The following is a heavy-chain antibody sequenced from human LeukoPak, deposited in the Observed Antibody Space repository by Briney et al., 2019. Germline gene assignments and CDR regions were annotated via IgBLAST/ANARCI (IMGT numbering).Heavy chain of an antibody. V-gene: IGHV1-46*01. D-gene: IGHD3-10*01. CDR2: INPSGGST. CDR3: ARVRRVGSGSYYSWFDP. CDR1: GYTFTSYY. J-gene: IGHJ5*02. Sequence: VASVKVSCMASGYTFTSYYMHWVRQAPGQGLEWMGIINPSGGSTSYAQKCQGRVTMTRDTSKSTVYMELSSLRSEDTAVYYCARVRRVGSGSYYSWFDPWGQGTLVTVSS.